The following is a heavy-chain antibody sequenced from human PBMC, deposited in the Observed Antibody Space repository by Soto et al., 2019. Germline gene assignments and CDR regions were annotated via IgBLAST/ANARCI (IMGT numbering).Heavy chain of an antibody. CDR2: INPNSGGT. V-gene: IGHV1-2*02. J-gene: IGHJ5*02. D-gene: IGHD3-22*01. CDR3: ARDYPPDYYDSSGYYFGGWFDL. Sequence: AAVKVSCKASGYTFTGYYMHWVRQAPGQGLEWMGWINPNSGGTNYAQKFQGRVTMTRDTSISTAYMELSRLRFDDTAVYYCARDYPPDYYDSSGYYFGGWFDLWGQGTLVTVSS. CDR1: GYTFTGYY.